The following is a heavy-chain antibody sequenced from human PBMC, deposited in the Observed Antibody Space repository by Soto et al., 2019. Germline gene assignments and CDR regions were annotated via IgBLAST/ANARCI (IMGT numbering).Heavy chain of an antibody. D-gene: IGHD4-4*01. CDR2: VHPNSGGT. CDR3: AKELQRGIDV. Sequence: QVHLVQSGAEVKQPGASVKVSCKASGYTFSVYHMHWVRQAPGQGLEWMGWVHPNSGGTNYAQSFEGRVTMTRDTSINTAYMELSRLTSADTAVYYCAKELQRGIDVWGQGTTVTVSS. J-gene: IGHJ6*02. V-gene: IGHV1-2*02. CDR1: GYTFSVYH.